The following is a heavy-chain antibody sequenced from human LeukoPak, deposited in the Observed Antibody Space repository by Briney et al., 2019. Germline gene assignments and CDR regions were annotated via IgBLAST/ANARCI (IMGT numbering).Heavy chain of an antibody. CDR3: ARGGGSSSWFFWFDP. Sequence: ASVRVSCKASGYTFTSYYMHWVRQAPGQGLEWMAIINPSGGSTNYAQKFQGRVTMTRDTSTSTVYMELSSLRSEDTAVYYCARGGGSSSWFFWFDPWGQGTLVTVSS. CDR2: INPSGGST. CDR1: GYTFTSYY. D-gene: IGHD6-13*01. V-gene: IGHV1-46*01. J-gene: IGHJ5*02.